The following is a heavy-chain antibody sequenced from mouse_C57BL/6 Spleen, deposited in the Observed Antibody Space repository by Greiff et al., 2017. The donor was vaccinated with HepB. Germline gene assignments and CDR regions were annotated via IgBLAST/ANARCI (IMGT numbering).Heavy chain of an antibody. CDR1: GYAFSSSW. CDR3: ATYDYDDDY. Sequence: QVQLQQSGPELVKPGASVKISCKASGYAFSSSWMNWVKQRPGKGLEWIGRIYPGDGDTNYNGKFKGKTTLTADTSSSTAYMQLSSLTSEDSAVYFCATYDYDDDYWGQGTTLTVSS. CDR2: IYPGDGDT. V-gene: IGHV1-82*01. D-gene: IGHD2-4*01. J-gene: IGHJ2*01.